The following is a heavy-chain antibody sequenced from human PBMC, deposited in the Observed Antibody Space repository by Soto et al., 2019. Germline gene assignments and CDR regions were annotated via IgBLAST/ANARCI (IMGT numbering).Heavy chain of an antibody. J-gene: IGHJ4*02. Sequence: QVQLVESGGGVVQPGRSLRLSCAASGFTFSSYGMHWVRQAPGKGLEWVAVIWYDGSNKYYADSVKGRFTISRDNSKNTLYLQMNSLRAEDTAVYYCARDWGVVVTAIDYWGQGTLVTVSS. CDR1: GFTFSSYG. CDR2: IWYDGSNK. D-gene: IGHD2-21*02. CDR3: ARDWGVVVTAIDY. V-gene: IGHV3-33*01.